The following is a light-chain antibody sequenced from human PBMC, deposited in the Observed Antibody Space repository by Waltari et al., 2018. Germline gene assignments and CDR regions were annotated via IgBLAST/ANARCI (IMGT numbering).Light chain of an antibody. CDR3: QQYNNWPPWT. Sequence: DIVMTQSPATLSMSPGERATLSCRASQSVGSKLAWYQQKPGQAPRLLIYGTSTRATGIPARFSGSGSGTEFTLTISSLQSEDVALYYCQQYNNWPPWTFGQGTKVEIK. CDR2: GTS. J-gene: IGKJ1*01. CDR1: QSVGSK. V-gene: IGKV3-15*01.